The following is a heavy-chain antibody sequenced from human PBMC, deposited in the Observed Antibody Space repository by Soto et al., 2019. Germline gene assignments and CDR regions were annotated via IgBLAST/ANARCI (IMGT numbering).Heavy chain of an antibody. J-gene: IGHJ5*02. Sequence: ASVKVSCKASGYTFTSYDINWVRQATGQGLEWMGWMNPNSGNTGYAQKFQGRVTMTRNTSISTAYMELSSLRSEDTAVYYCARGAYYYGSGSYPPDPWGQGTLVTVSS. CDR3: ARGAYYYGSGSYPPDP. CDR1: GYTFTSYD. CDR2: MNPNSGNT. V-gene: IGHV1-8*01. D-gene: IGHD3-10*01.